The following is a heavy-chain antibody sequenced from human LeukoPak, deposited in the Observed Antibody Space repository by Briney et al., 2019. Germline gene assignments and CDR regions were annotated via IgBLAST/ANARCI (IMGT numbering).Heavy chain of an antibody. V-gene: IGHV4-39*01. J-gene: IGHJ4*02. D-gene: IGHD4-17*01. CDR3: ARQMNTVTADY. Sequence: AGTLSLTCTVSGCSISSSSYFWVCIRQPPGKGLEWIGSIFYSGSTYDNPSLNSRVTISIDTSNNQFSLRLSSVTAADTAVYYCARQMNTVTADYWGQGTLVTVSS. CDR2: IFYSGST. CDR1: GCSISSSSYF.